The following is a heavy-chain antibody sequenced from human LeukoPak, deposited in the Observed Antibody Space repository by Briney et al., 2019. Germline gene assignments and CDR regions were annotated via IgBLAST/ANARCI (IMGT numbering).Heavy chain of an antibody. Sequence: GGSLRLSCAASGFSFSSYSMSWVRHAPGKGLEWVSLITAGGDRTFYGGSVKGRFTISRDNSKSTLYLQMNSLRAEDTAVYYCAKEPAYCGADCFSLLDYRGQGSLVTVSS. CDR1: GFSFSSYS. CDR3: AKEPAYCGADCFSLLDY. J-gene: IGHJ4*02. D-gene: IGHD2-21*02. V-gene: IGHV3-23*01. CDR2: ITAGGDRT.